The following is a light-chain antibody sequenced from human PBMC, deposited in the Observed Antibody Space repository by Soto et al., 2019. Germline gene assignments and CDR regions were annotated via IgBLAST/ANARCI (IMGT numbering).Light chain of an antibody. CDR3: SSYTSSSTQV. Sequence: QSALTQPASVSGSPGQSITISCTGTSSDVGGYNYVSWFQQYPGKAPKLMIFEVSNRPSGVSNRFSGSKSGNTASLTISGLQAEDEGHYYCSSYTSSSTQVFGGGTQVTVL. CDR1: SSDVGGYNY. CDR2: EVS. J-gene: IGLJ2*01. V-gene: IGLV2-14*01.